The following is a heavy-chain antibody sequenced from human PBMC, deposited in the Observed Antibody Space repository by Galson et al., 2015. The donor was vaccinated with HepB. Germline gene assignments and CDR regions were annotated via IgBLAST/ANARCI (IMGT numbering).Heavy chain of an antibody. J-gene: IGHJ3*02. CDR2: INPNSGGT. D-gene: IGHD6-13*01. V-gene: IGHV1-2*06. CDR1: GYTFTGYY. Sequence: SVKVSCKASGYTFTGYYLHWVRQAPGQGLEWMGRINPNSGGTNYAQKFQGRFTMTRDTSISTAYMELSRLRSDDTAVYYCSREAAAGGGDAFDIWGQGTLVTVSS. CDR3: SREAAAGGGDAFDI.